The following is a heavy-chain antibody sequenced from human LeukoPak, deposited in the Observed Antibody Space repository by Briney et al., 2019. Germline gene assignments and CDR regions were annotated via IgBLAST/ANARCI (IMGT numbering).Heavy chain of an antibody. CDR1: GFTLSSYW. CDR3: ERGNAHAFDI. J-gene: IGHJ3*02. V-gene: IGHV3-74*01. Sequence: GGSLRLSCAVSGFTLSSYWMHWVRQLPGKGLVWVSRINSDGSGISYAGSVKGRFTISRDNAKNTLYLQMNSLRAEDTAVYYCERGNAHAFDIWGQGTMVTVSS. CDR2: INSDGSGI.